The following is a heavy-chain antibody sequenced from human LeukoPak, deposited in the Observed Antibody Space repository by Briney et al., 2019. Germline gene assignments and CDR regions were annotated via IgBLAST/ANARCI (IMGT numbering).Heavy chain of an antibody. V-gene: IGHV3-7*04. CDR2: IHPEGNEK. CDR3: ARGDAFSGDH. Sequence: GGSLRLSCAASGFTFSSYWMSWVRQAPGRGLEWVANIHPEGNEKYHVESVKGRFTISRDNSKSSLFLQMNGLRVEDTAVYYCARGDAFSGDHWGQGTLVTVSS. J-gene: IGHJ4*02. CDR1: GFTFSSYW.